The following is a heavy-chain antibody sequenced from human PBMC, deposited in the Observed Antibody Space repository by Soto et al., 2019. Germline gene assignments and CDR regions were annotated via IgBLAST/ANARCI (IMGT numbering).Heavy chain of an antibody. V-gene: IGHV4-59*01. CDR1: GGAMSEYF. D-gene: IGHD3-10*01. CDR3: ARDGYDGSGSPYPAY. Sequence: NPSETLSLTCSASGGAMSEYFWRWIRQSPRKGLEWIRYIYYLGGTNYSPSHRSRVTISVDTSKRQCSLRLTSVTAADTAVYYCARDGYDGSGSPYPAYWGPGTQVTVSS. CDR2: IYYLGGT. J-gene: IGHJ4*02.